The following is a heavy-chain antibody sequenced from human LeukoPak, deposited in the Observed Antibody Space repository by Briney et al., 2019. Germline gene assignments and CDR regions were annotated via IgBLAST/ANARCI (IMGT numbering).Heavy chain of an antibody. CDR2: IYHSGST. Sequence: PSETLSLTCAVSGYSISSGYYWGWIRQPPGKGLEWIGSIYHSGSTYYNPSLKSRVTISVDTSKNQSSLKLSSVTAADTAVYYCARLSTVIIFDYWGQGTLVTVSS. CDR3: ARLSTVIIFDY. J-gene: IGHJ4*02. V-gene: IGHV4-38-2*01. CDR1: GYSISSGYY. D-gene: IGHD4-11*01.